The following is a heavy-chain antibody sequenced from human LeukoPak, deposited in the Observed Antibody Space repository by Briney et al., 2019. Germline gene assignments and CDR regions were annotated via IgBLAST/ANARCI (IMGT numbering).Heavy chain of an antibody. D-gene: IGHD2-15*01. CDR1: GGTFSSYA. J-gene: IGHJ4*02. Sequence: ASVKVSCKASGGTFSSYAISWVRQAPGQGLEWMGGIIPIFGTANYAQKFQGRVTITTDESTSTAYMELSSLRSEDTAVYYCARGGSGGSCPDYWGQGTLVTVSS. V-gene: IGHV1-69*05. CDR2: IIPIFGTA. CDR3: ARGGSGGSCPDY.